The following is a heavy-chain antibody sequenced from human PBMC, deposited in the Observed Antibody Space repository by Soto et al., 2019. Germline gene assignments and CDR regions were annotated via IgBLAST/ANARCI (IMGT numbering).Heavy chain of an antibody. Sequence: VQLVESGGGVVQPGRSLRLSCAASGFTFSDYAMHWVRQAPGKGLEWVAVVSHDGRNTHYADSVKGRFTISRDSSKTTVSLEMTSLRAEDTAVYYCAKGGQQWLVTSDFNYWGQGALVTVSS. D-gene: IGHD6-19*01. V-gene: IGHV3-30*18. J-gene: IGHJ4*02. CDR2: VSHDGRNT. CDR3: AKGGQQWLVTSDFNY. CDR1: GFTFSDYA.